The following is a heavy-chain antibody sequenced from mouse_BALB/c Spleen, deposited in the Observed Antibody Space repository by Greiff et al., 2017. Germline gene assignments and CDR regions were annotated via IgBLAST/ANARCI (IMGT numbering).Heavy chain of an antibody. V-gene: IGHV5-17*02. CDR2: ISSGSSTI. CDR3: ARSGGNYGWFAY. Sequence: EVKLVESGGGLVQPGGSRKLSCAASGFTFSSFGMHWVRQAPEKGLEWVAYISSGSSTIYYADTVKGRFTISRDNPKNTLFLQMTSLRSEDTAMYYCARSGGNYGWFAYWGQGTLVTVSA. CDR1: GFTFSSFG. J-gene: IGHJ3*01. D-gene: IGHD2-1*01.